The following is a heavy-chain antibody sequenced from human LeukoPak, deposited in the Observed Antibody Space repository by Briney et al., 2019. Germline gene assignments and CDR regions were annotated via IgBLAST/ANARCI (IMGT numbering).Heavy chain of an antibody. CDR1: AFTFQDYS. CDR2: VSWNRDYV. D-gene: IGHD6-13*01. V-gene: IGHV3-9*01. Sequence: PGGSLRLSCGGSAFTFQDYSVHWVRHIPGAGLEWVAGVSWNRDYVGYADSVKGRFTISRDNDRNHASLQMNNVRGDDRGFYYCAATSGWYDSYFDYWGQGVLVTVSS. CDR3: AATSGWYDSYFDY. J-gene: IGHJ4*02.